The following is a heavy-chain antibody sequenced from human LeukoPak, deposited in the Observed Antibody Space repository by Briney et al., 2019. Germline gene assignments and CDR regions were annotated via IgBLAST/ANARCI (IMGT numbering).Heavy chain of an antibody. CDR1: GFTFDDYA. Sequence: GRSLRLSCAASGFTFDDYAMHWVRQAPGKGLEWVSGISWNSGSIGCADSVKGRFTISRDNAKNSLYLQMNSLRAEDTALYYCAKDMWGTMIDDAFDIWGQGTMVTVSS. CDR2: ISWNSGSI. CDR3: AKDMWGTMIDDAFDI. J-gene: IGHJ3*02. D-gene: IGHD3-22*01. V-gene: IGHV3-9*01.